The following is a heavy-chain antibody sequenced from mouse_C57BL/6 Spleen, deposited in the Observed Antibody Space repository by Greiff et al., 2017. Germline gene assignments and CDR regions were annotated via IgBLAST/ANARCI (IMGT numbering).Heavy chain of an antibody. D-gene: IGHD2-1*01. J-gene: IGHJ1*03. CDR3: AREGNYWYFDV. V-gene: IGHV1-55*01. CDR1: GYTFTSYW. Sequence: QVHVKQPGAELVKPGASVKMSCKASGYTFTSYWITWVKQRPGQGLEWIGDIYPGSGSTNYNEKFKSKATLTVDTSSSTAYMQLSSLTSEDSAVYYCAREGNYWYFDVWGTGTTVTVSS. CDR2: IYPGSGST.